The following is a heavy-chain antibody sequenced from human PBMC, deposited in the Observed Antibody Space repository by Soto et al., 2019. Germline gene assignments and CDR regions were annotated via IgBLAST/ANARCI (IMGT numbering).Heavy chain of an antibody. CDR1: GGTFSNSP. V-gene: IGHV1-69*12. D-gene: IGHD2-15*01. J-gene: IGHJ6*02. CDR2: VIPVFRTA. Sequence: QVQLVQSGAEVKKPGSSVKVSCKSSGGTFSNSPISWVRQAPGQGLEWVGGVIPVFRTANYAQKFQGRATITADESTNTPYMELSSLRSGDTAVYYCARSRFVVGVTEDYYGMDVWGQGTTVTVSS. CDR3: ARSRFVVGVTEDYYGMDV.